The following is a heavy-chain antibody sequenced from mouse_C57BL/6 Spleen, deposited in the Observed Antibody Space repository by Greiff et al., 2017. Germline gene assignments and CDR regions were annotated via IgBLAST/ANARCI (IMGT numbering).Heavy chain of an antibody. J-gene: IGHJ4*01. CDR2: INPCNGGT. D-gene: IGHD3-2*02. CDR3: ARTGSGYFYAMDY. V-gene: IGHV1-53*01. Sequence: QVQLKQPGTELVKPGASVKLSCKASGYTFTSYWMHWVKQRPGQGLEWIGNINPCNGGTNYNEKFKSKATLTVDKSSSTAYMQLSSLTSEDSAVYYCARTGSGYFYAMDYWGQGTSVTVSS. CDR1: GYTFTSYW.